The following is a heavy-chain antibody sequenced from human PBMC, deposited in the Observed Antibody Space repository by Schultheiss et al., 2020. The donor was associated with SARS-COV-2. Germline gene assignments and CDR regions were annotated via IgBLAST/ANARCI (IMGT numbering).Heavy chain of an antibody. J-gene: IGHJ6*02. D-gene: IGHD3-10*01. CDR3: ARYKGELLWFGESPNYHYYGMDV. CDR1: GGSISSYY. Sequence: SETLSLTCTVSGGSISSYYWSWIRQPPGKGLEWIGSIYFSGSTSYNPSLQSRVTISVDTSKNQFSLRLDSVTAADTAVYFCARYKGELLWFGESPNYHYYGMDVWGQGTTVTVSS. V-gene: IGHV4-59*05. CDR2: IYFSGST.